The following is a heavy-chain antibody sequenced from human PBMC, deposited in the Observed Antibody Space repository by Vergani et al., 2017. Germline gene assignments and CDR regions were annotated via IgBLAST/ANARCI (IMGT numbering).Heavy chain of an antibody. J-gene: IGHJ4*02. V-gene: IGHV3-21*01. CDR1: GFTFSSYS. Sequence: EVQLVESGGGLVKPGGSLRLSCAASGFTFSSYSMNWVRQAPGKGLEWVSSISSSSSYISYADSVKGRFTISRDKAKNSLYLQMNSLRAEDTAVDYCARDLSRSSRLYPSRENDEWGQGTLVTVSS. D-gene: IGHD6-13*01. CDR3: ARDLSRSSRLYPSRENDE. CDR2: ISSSSSYI.